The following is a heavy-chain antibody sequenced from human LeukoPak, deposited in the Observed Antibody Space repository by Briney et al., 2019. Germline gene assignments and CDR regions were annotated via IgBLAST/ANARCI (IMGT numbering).Heavy chain of an antibody. CDR1: GFNFINAW. CDR3: TTDPGDYADF. CDR2: IKNKADGETT. J-gene: IGHJ4*02. Sequence: GGSLRLSCAASGFNFINAWMSRVRQAPGKGLEWVGRIKNKADGETTVYAAPVKGRFTISRDDSRNTLYLQMNSLTAGDTAVYYCTTDPGDYADFWGQGALVTVSS. V-gene: IGHV3-15*01. D-gene: IGHD4-17*01.